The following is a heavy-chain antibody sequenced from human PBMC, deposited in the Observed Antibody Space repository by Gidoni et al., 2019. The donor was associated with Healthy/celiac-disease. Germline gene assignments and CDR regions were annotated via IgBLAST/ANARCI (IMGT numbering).Heavy chain of an antibody. V-gene: IGHV3-15*01. J-gene: IGHJ3*02. D-gene: IGHD3-10*01. CDR1: GFTFSNAW. CDR3: TTEGLWCGEPPDAFDI. Sequence: EVQLVESGGGLVKPGGSLRLSCAASGFTFSNAWMSWVRQAPGKGLEWVGRIKSKTDGGTTDYAAPVKGRFTISRDDSKNTRYLQMNSLKTEDTAVYYCTTEGLWCGEPPDAFDIWGQGTMVTVSS. CDR2: IKSKTDGGTT.